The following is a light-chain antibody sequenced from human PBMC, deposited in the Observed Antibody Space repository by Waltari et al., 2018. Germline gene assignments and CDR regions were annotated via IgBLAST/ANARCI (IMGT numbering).Light chain of an antibody. CDR2: DAS. CDR3: QQRNDWPIT. V-gene: IGKV3-11*01. Sequence: IVFTQSPAPLSSSPGERSTLSCRASQSIRVEVAWYQQRPGQPPRLLISDASNRVTGIPGRFTGSGSGTDFTLTISSLEPEDSGVYYCQQRNDWPITFGQGTRLEIK. J-gene: IGKJ5*01. CDR1: QSIRVE.